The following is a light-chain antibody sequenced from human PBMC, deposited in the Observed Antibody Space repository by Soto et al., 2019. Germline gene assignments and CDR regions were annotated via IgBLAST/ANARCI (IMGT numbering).Light chain of an antibody. CDR1: GGIIANNY. CDR3: QSYDANNQGV. CDR2: EDK. V-gene: IGLV6-57*02. Sequence: NFMLTQPHSVSESPGKTVAIHCTGSGGIIANNYVQWHQQRPGSAPTTVIYEDKQRPSGVPDRFSGSIDRSSNSATLTISGLQPEDEADYYCQSYDANNQGVFGGGTKLTVL. J-gene: IGLJ3*02.